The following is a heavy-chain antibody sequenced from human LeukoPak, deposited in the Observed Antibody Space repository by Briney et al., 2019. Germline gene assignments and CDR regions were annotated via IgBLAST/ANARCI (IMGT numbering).Heavy chain of an antibody. CDR1: GGSISSSSYY. V-gene: IGHV4-39*01. J-gene: IGHJ5*02. Sequence: SETLSLTCTVSGGSISSSSYYWGWIRQPPGKGLEWIGRSYYSGSTYYNPSLKSRVTISVDTSKNQFSLKLSSVTAADTAVYYCARQSTMVRGVILNWFDPWGQGTLVTVSS. D-gene: IGHD3-10*01. CDR3: ARQSTMVRGVILNWFDP. CDR2: SYYSGST.